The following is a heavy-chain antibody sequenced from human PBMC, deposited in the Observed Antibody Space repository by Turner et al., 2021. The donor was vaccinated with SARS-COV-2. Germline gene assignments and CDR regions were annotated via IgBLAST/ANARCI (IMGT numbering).Heavy chain of an antibody. Sequence: EVQLVESGGGLVEPGGSLRLSCASSGFTVSSNYMSWVRQATGKGLEWVSVIYSGGSKYYADSAKGRFTISRHNSKNTLYLQMNSLRAEDTAVYYCARPIVGANSNMDVWGQGTTVTVSS. V-gene: IGHV3-53*04. CDR3: ARPIVGANSNMDV. D-gene: IGHD1-26*01. CDR1: GFTVSSNY. J-gene: IGHJ6*02. CDR2: IYSGGSK.